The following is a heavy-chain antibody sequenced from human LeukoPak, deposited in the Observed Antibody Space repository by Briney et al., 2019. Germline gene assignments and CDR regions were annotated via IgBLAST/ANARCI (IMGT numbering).Heavy chain of an antibody. CDR2: IWYDGSNK. Sequence: GGSLRLSCAASGFTVSSNYMSWVRQAPGKGLEWVAVIWYDGSNKYYADSVKGRFTISRDNSKNTLYLQMNSLRAEDTAVYYCARETGYCSSTSCYFDYWGQGTLVTVSS. CDR1: GFTVSSNY. D-gene: IGHD2-2*01. J-gene: IGHJ4*02. CDR3: ARETGYCSSTSCYFDY. V-gene: IGHV3-33*08.